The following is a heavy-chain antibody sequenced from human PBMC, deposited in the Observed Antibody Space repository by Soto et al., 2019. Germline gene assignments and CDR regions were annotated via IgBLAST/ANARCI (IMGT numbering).Heavy chain of an antibody. D-gene: IGHD3-22*01. V-gene: IGHV3-30-3*01. Sequence: QVQLVESGGGVVQPGRSLRLSCAASGFTFSSYAMHWVRQAPGKGLEWVAVISYDGSNKYYADSVKGRFTISRDNSKNTXXLQMNSLRAEDTAVYYCAREGYYYDSSGYYSTVDYWGQGTLVTVSS. CDR3: AREGYYYDSSGYYSTVDY. J-gene: IGHJ4*02. CDR1: GFTFSSYA. CDR2: ISYDGSNK.